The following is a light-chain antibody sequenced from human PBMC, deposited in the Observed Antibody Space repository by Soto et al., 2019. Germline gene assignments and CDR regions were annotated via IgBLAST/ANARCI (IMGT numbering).Light chain of an antibody. CDR3: QQYGSSPLT. Sequence: EIVLTQSPGTLSLSPGERATLSCRASQSVSNNYLAWYQQKPGQAPRLLIYATSNRASGVPDRFSGSGSGTEFTLTISSLQSEDFAVYYCQQYGSSPLTFGGGTKVDIK. V-gene: IGKV3-20*01. CDR1: QSVSNNY. CDR2: ATS. J-gene: IGKJ4*01.